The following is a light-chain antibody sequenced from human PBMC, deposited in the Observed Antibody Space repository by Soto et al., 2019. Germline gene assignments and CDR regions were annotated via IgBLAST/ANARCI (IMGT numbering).Light chain of an antibody. Sequence: QSVLTQPASVSGSPGQSITISCTGSSNDVGGYNYVPWYQQHPGQAPKLIIYEVSDRPSGVSPRFSGSKSGNTASLTISGLQVEDEADYFCTSYTSTIPYVFGSGTKVTVL. CDR1: SNDVGGYNY. CDR2: EVS. V-gene: IGLV2-14*01. J-gene: IGLJ1*01. CDR3: TSYTSTIPYV.